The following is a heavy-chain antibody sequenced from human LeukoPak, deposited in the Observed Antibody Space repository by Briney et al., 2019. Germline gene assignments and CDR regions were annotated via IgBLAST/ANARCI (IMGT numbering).Heavy chain of an antibody. Sequence: GGSLRLSCAVSGFTISSFWMSWVRQAPGKGLEWVASIEQDGSEKYYVDSVKGRFAISRDNAKNSLYLQMNSLRGEDTALYYCARGQYYYDGGYWGQGTLVTVSS. CDR2: IEQDGSEK. D-gene: IGHD3-22*01. CDR1: GFTISSFW. V-gene: IGHV3-7*01. J-gene: IGHJ4*02. CDR3: ARGQYYYDGGY.